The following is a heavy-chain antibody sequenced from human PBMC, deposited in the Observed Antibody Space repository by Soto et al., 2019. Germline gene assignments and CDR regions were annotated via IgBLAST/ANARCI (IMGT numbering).Heavy chain of an antibody. J-gene: IGHJ5*01. D-gene: IGHD4-4*01. CDR3: ERLVSLLQPIDS. CDR1: GYTFTNYW. V-gene: IGHV5-51*01. Sequence: PGESLKISCQTSGYTFTNYWIGWVRQMPGGGLEWLGLIFPRDFDVRYSPSFEGQVTISADRSTATAFLQWRSREASDSALYFCERLVSLLQPIDSWGQGTPVTVSS. CDR2: IFPRDFDV.